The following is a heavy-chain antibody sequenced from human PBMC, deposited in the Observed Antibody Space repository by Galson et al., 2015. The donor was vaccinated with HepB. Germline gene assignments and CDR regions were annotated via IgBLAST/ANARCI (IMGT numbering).Heavy chain of an antibody. D-gene: IGHD6-19*01. J-gene: IGHJ4*02. CDR3: ARDLDRYSSGWYVDY. CDR2: ISAYNGNT. CDR1: GYTFTSYG. V-gene: IGHV1-18*04. Sequence: SLKVSCKASGYTFTSYGISWVRQAPGQGLEWMGWISAYNGNTNYAQKLQGRVTMTTDTSTSTAYMELRSLRSDDTAVYYCARDLDRYSSGWYVDYWGQGTLVTVSS.